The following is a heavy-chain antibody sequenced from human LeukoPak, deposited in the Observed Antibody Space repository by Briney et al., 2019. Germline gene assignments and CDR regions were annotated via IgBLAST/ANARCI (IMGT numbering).Heavy chain of an antibody. Sequence: SETLSLTCAVYGGSFSGYYWSWIRQPPGKGLEWIGEINHSGSTNYNPSLKSRVTISVDTSKNQFSLKLSSVTAADTAVYYCARSMDLDAFDIWGQGTMVTVSS. D-gene: IGHD2/OR15-2a*01. CDR1: GGSFSGYY. CDR2: INHSGST. V-gene: IGHV4-34*01. CDR3: ARSMDLDAFDI. J-gene: IGHJ3*02.